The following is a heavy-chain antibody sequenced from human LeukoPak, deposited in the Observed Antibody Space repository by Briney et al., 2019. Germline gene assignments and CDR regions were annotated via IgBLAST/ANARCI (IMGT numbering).Heavy chain of an antibody. CDR1: GFTFSSYS. CDR2: ISSSSSTI. Sequence: GGSLRLSCAASGFTFSSYSMKWVRQAPGKGLEWVSYISSSSSTIYYADSVRGRFTISRDNAKNSLFLQMNSLRAEDTAVYYCARAAVTSSYYYYYYMDVWGKGSTVTVSS. D-gene: IGHD2-21*02. V-gene: IGHV3-48*01. CDR3: ARAAVTSSYYYYYYMDV. J-gene: IGHJ6*03.